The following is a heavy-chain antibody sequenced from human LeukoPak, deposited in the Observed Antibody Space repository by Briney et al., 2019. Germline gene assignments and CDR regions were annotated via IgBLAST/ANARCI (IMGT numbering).Heavy chain of an antibody. CDR2: IRGKANSTAT. J-gene: IGHJ4*02. V-gene: IGHV3-73*01. CDR1: GFTFSGSA. CDR3: STSGDTSMVMGY. Sequence: GGSLKLSCAASGFTFSGSAMHWVPQASGRGLEWVGRIRGKANSTATAFAASVKGRFTMSRDGSENTAYLQMNSLKTEDTAVYYCSTSGDTSMVMGYWGQGTLVTVSS. D-gene: IGHD5-18*01.